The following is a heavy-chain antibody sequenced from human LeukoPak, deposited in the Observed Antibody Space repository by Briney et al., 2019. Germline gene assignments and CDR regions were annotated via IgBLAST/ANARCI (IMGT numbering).Heavy chain of an antibody. CDR1: GFSFSSYA. Sequence: GGSLRLSCAASGFSFSSYAMSWVRQAPGEGVEWVSSISGSAGSICYADSVQGRFTISRDNSKNTLYLQMNSLRAQDTAVYYCAKDAQTYYYYMHVWGKGTTVTVSS. V-gene: IGHV3-23*01. J-gene: IGHJ6*03. CDR2: ISGSAGSI. CDR3: AKDAQTYYYYMHV.